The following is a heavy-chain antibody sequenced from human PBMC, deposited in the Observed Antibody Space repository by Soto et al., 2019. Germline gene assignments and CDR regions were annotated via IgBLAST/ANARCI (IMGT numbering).Heavy chain of an antibody. Sequence: SVKVSCKASGFTFTSSAVQWVRQARGQRLEWIGWIVVGSGNANYAQKFQERVTTTRDMSTSTAYMELSSLRSEDTAVYYCAAAPKVIQLGLKFDYWGREPLVTFS. D-gene: IGHD5-18*01. V-gene: IGHV1-58*01. J-gene: IGHJ4*02. CDR1: GFTFTSSA. CDR3: AAAPKVIQLGLKFDY. CDR2: IVVGSGNA.